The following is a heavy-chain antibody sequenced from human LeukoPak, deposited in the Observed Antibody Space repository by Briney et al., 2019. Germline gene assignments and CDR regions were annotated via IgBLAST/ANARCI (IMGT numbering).Heavy chain of an antibody. CDR2: IKQDGSEK. CDR1: EFTLSSYW. V-gene: IGHV3-7*01. J-gene: IGHJ4*02. CDR3: ARTRGSHSFDY. D-gene: IGHD1-26*01. Sequence: PGGSLRLSCAASEFTLSSYWMSWVRQAPGKGLEWVANIKQDGSEKYYVDSVKGRFTISRDNAKNSLYLQMNSLRAEDTAVYYCARTRGSHSFDYWGQGTLVTVSS.